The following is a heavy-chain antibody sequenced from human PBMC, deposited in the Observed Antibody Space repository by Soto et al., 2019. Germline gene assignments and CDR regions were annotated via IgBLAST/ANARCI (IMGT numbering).Heavy chain of an antibody. D-gene: IGHD2-2*01. V-gene: IGHV2-5*01. CDR3: SLRHDSSRGPFD. CDR2: ST. J-gene: IGHJ4*02. CDR1: GFSLTSRGMT. Sequence: SGPTLVNPTQTLTLTCTVSGFSLTSRGMTLGWIRQPPGKAPEWLALSTQYSPSLQSRLTFTTDTSNNQVVLTMTNMDPVDTATYYFSLRHDSSRGPFDCGQGIMVPVSS.